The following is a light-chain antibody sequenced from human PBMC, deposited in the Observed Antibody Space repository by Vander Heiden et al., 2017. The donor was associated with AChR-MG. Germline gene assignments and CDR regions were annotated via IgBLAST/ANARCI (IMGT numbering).Light chain of an antibody. J-gene: IGLJ3*02. CDR2: SNN. CDR3: AAWDDSLSGSV. V-gene: IGLV1-47*02. CDR1: RSNSGSNY. Sequence: QSVLTQPPSASGTPGQRVTTSCSGSRSNSGSNYVYWYQQLPGTAPKLLIYSNNQRPSGVPDRFSGSKSGTSASLAISGLRSEDEADYYCAAWDDSLSGSVFGGGTKLTVL.